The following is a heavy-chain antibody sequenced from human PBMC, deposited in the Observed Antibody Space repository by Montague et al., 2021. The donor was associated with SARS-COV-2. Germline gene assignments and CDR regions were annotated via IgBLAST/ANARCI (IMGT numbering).Heavy chain of an antibody. Sequence: SETLSLTCSVSGDSISRSHYFWAWIRQPPGMGLEWIGSIYFTGKTYYHPSLKSRVTISIDTSKNHFSLRLSSVTAADSAVFYCARWGLNNAFDIWGLGIMITISS. CDR2: IYFTGKT. CDR3: ARWGLNNAFDI. CDR1: GDSISRSHYF. D-gene: IGHD1/OR15-1a*01. J-gene: IGHJ3*02. V-gene: IGHV4-39*02.